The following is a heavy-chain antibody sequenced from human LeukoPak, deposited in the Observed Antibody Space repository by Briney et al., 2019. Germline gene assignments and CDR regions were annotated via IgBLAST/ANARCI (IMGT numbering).Heavy chain of an antibody. CDR3: IRVADWYEADY. J-gene: IGHJ4*02. D-gene: IGHD3-9*01. Sequence: GGSLRLSCTASGLSFDDYPMSWVRQAPGKGLEWVGFIRSKAYGGTTEYAASVKGRFTISRDDSKSIAYLQMNSLKTEDTAVYYCIRVADWYEADYWGQGTLVTVSS. CDR2: IRSKAYGGTT. V-gene: IGHV3-49*04. CDR1: GLSFDDYP.